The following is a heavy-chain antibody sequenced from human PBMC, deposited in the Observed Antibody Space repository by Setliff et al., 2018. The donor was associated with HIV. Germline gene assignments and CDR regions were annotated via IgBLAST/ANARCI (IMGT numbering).Heavy chain of an antibody. CDR2: ISAGSSLI. V-gene: IGHV3-48*01. Sequence: PGGSLRLSCAASGFTFSRYAMTWVRQAPGKGLEWVAYISAGSSLIYYVESVKGRSTISRDNAKNSLYLQMNTLRTEDTAVYYCARDSGTVGADDYWGQGTLVTVSS. J-gene: IGHJ4*02. CDR3: ARDSGTVGADDY. D-gene: IGHD1-26*01. CDR1: GFTFSRYA.